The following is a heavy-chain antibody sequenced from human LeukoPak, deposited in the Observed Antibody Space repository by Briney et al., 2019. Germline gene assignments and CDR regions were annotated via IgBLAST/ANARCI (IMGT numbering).Heavy chain of an antibody. D-gene: IGHD4-17*01. Sequence: GGSLRLSCAASGFTFSSYAMHWVRQAPGKGLEWVAVISYDGSNKYYADSVKGRFTISRDNSKNTLYLQMNSLRAEDTAIYYCARDYTTTLTTATNFDYWGQGTLVTVSS. CDR2: ISYDGSNK. CDR1: GFTFSSYA. CDR3: ARDYTTTLTTATNFDY. J-gene: IGHJ4*02. V-gene: IGHV3-30-3*01.